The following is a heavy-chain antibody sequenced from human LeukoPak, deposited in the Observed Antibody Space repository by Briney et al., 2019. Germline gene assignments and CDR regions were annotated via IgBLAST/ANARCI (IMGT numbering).Heavy chain of an antibody. CDR2: VTSSGSTT. Sequence: GGSLRLSCAASGFTFSDYYMSWIRQAPGKGLEWVSYVTSSGSTTYYADSVKGRFTISRDNAKNSLYLQMNSLRAEDTAVYYCAELGITMIGGVWGKGTTVTISS. D-gene: IGHD3-10*02. CDR3: AELGITMIGGV. CDR1: GFTFSDYY. J-gene: IGHJ6*04. V-gene: IGHV3-11*04.